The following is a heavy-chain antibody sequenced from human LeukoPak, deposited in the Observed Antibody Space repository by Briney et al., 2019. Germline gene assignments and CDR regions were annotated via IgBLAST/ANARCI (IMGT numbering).Heavy chain of an antibody. CDR1: GFTFSSYS. D-gene: IGHD1-26*01. V-gene: IGHV3-21*05. Sequence: GGSLRLSCAASGFTFSSYSMNWVRQAPGKGLEWVSYISSSSSYIYYADSVKGRFTISRDNAKNSLYLQMNSLRAEDTAVYYCARDKYSGSSGGDYWGQGTLVTVSS. J-gene: IGHJ4*02. CDR3: ARDKYSGSSGGDY. CDR2: ISSSSSYI.